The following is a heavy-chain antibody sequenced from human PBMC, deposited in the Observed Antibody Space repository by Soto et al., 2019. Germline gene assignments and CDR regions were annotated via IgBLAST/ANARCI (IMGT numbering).Heavy chain of an antibody. CDR2: INSDGSST. CDR3: ARDFEY. Sequence: EVQLVESGGGFVQPGGSLRLSCEASGFTFSTFWMHWDRQAPGKGLVWVSRINSDGSSTNYADSVKGRVTISRDNAKNMLYLQMNSLRAEDTTVYYCARDFEYWGQGTLVTVSS. V-gene: IGHV3-74*01. CDR1: GFTFSTFW. J-gene: IGHJ4*02.